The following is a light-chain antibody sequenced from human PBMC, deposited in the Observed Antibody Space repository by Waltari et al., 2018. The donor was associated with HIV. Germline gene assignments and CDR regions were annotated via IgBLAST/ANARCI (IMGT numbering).Light chain of an antibody. CDR3: QQYENLPYS. V-gene: IGKV1-33*01. CDR2: DAS. Sequence: DIQMTQSPSSLSASVGDRVTITCQASHYSDNYSSWYQQKPGKAPKLLIDDASDLETGVSSGFSGSGYGREFSFTISSLQPEDIAAYYCQQYENLPYSFGQVTNLEI. J-gene: IGKJ2*03. CDR1: HYSDNY.